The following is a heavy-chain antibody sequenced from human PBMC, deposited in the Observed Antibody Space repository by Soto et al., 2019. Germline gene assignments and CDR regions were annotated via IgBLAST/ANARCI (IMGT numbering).Heavy chain of an antibody. J-gene: IGHJ4*02. CDR3: AKDKRPPGLHFDY. CDR2: ISPDGGNV. CDR1: GFTFRDYY. Sequence: QVQLVESGGGLVNPGGSLRLSCAASGFTFRDYYMTWLRQAPGKGLEWVSYISPDGGNVYYADSVKGRFTISRDNAKNSLYLQMNNLGAEDTAFYYCAKDKRPPGLHFDYWGQGTLVTVSS. D-gene: IGHD3-9*01. V-gene: IGHV3-11*01.